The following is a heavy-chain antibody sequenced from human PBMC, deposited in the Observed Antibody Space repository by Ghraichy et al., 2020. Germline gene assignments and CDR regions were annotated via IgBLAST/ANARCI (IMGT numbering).Heavy chain of an antibody. CDR1: GGSISSGGYY. D-gene: IGHD2-2*01. CDR2: IYYSGST. Sequence: SETLSLTCTVSGGSISSGGYYWSWIRQHPGKGLEWIGYIYYSGSTYYNPSLKSRVTISVDTSKNQFSLKLSSVTAADTAVYYCARGAVVPAEYYFDYWGQGTLVTVSS. CDR3: ARGAVVPAEYYFDY. V-gene: IGHV4-31*03. J-gene: IGHJ4*02.